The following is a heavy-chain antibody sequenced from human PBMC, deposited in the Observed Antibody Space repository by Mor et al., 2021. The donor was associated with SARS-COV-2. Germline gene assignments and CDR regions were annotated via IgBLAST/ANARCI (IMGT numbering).Heavy chain of an antibody. Sequence: HNGGTNYNPSLKSRLTISVDKSKNQFSLKLTSVTAADTAVYYCARAHSTSSRWFDPWGQGTLVT. CDR3: ARAHSTSSRWFDP. V-gene: IGHV4-4*02. J-gene: IGHJ5*02. D-gene: IGHD6-6*01. CDR2: HNGGT.